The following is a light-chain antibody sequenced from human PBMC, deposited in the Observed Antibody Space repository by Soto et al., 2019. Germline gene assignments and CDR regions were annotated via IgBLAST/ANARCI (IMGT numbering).Light chain of an antibody. J-gene: IGLJ3*02. CDR2: SNN. Sequence: QPVLTQPPSASGTPGQRVTISCSGSSSNIGSNTVNWYQHLPGTAPKLLIYSNNQRPSGVPDRFSGSKSGTSASLAISGLQSEDEADYYCAVWDDSLNGVVFGGGTQLTVL. CDR1: SSNIGSNT. V-gene: IGLV1-44*01. CDR3: AVWDDSLNGVV.